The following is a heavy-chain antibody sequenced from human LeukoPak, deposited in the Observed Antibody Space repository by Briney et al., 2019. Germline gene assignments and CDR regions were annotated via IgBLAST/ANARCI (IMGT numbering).Heavy chain of an antibody. CDR1: GFPFSSYG. CDR2: AYTDGSNQ. D-gene: IGHD3-3*01. V-gene: IGHV3-33*01. CDR3: ATGGGFYYDH. J-gene: IGHJ4*02. Sequence: GGSLRLSCAASGFPFSSYGIHWVRQAPGKGLEWVAVAYTDGSNQYYADSVKGRFTISKDISQNTLFLQMNSLRAEDTALYYCATGGGFYYDHWGQGTLVTVSS.